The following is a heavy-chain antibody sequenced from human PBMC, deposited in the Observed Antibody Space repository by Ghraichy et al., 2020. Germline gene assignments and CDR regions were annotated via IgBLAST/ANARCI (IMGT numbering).Heavy chain of an antibody. CDR2: FDPESGST. CDR1: GYRITEFS. J-gene: IGHJ4*02. V-gene: IGHV1-24*01. D-gene: IGHD1-7*01. Sequence: ASVKVSCKVSGYRITEFSIHWVRQAPGKGLEWMGGFDPESGSTRYAQKYQGRVTMTEDTSTDTAYMELSSLRSEDTAMYYCATDLTTLTGSTTHDYWGQGTLVTVSS. CDR3: ATDLTTLTGSTTHDY.